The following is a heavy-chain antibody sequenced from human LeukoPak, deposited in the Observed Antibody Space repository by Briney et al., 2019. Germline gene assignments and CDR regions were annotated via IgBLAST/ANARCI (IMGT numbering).Heavy chain of an antibody. CDR3: ARDTLVSFAVTGGFDP. Sequence: QPGGSLRLSCAASGFTFSTYNMHWVRQAPGKGREWVSYISSTSSTIYYADSVKGRFTISRDNAKNSLYLQMNSLRAEDTAVYYCARDTLVSFAVTGGFDPWGQGTLVTVSS. V-gene: IGHV3-48*01. D-gene: IGHD2-21*02. CDR2: ISSTSSTI. J-gene: IGHJ5*02. CDR1: GFTFSTYN.